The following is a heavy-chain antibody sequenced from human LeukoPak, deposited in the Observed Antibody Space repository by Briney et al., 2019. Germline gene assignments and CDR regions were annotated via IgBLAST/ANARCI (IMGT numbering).Heavy chain of an antibody. J-gene: IGHJ4*02. V-gene: IGHV1-3*01. CDR1: GYTFTSYA. Sequence: EASVKVSCKASGYTFTSYAMHWVRQAPGQRLEWMGWINAGNGNTKYSQKFQGRVTITRDTSASTAYMELSSLRSEDTAVYYCARVGIVVVSIPDYWGQGTLVTVSS. CDR3: ARVGIVVVSIPDY. D-gene: IGHD3-22*01. CDR2: INAGNGNT.